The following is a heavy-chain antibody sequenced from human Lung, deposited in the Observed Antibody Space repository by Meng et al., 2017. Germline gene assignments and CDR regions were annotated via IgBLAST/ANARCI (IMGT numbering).Heavy chain of an antibody. J-gene: IGHJ4*02. D-gene: IGHD4-11*01. V-gene: IGHV4-34*01. CDR1: GGSFSDYY. CDR3: ARGPTTMAHDFDY. CDR2: INHSGST. Sequence: QVPVPEGGAGLLTPSEPLSLSGVVSGGSFSDYYWSWIRQPPGKGLEWIGEINHSGSTNYNPSLESRATISVDTSQNNLSLKLSSVTAADSAVYYCARGPTTMAHDFDYWGQGTLVTVSS.